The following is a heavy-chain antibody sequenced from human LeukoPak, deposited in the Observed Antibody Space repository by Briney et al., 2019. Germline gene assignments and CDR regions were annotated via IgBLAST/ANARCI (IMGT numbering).Heavy chain of an antibody. J-gene: IGHJ5*02. D-gene: IGHD2-15*01. CDR3: AKTQGYYDA. V-gene: IGHV3-23*01. CDR2: IWGADDKT. CDR1: GFTFSNYA. Sequence: GGSLRLSCVASGFTFSNYAMTWVRQAPGKGLELISGIWGADDKTVYGDAVKGRFTISRDNSKNTLYLQMSSLIADGTAVYYCAKTQGYYDAWGQGALVTVSS.